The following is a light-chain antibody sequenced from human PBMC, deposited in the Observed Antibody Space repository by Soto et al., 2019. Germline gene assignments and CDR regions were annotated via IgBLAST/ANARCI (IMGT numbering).Light chain of an antibody. V-gene: IGKV3-20*01. CDR2: GPS. CDR3: QQQSDSPSWT. CDR1: QSVSSSY. J-gene: IGKJ1*01. Sequence: EIVLTQSPGTLSLSPGERATLSCRASQSVSSSYLAWYQQKPGQAPRLLIYGPSSRATGIPDRFSASGFETDFTLTISRLEPEDFAVYYCQQQSDSPSWTFGQGTKVEIK.